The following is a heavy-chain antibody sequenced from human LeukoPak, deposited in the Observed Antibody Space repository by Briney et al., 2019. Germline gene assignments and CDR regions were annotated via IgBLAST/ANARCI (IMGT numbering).Heavy chain of an antibody. D-gene: IGHD3-22*01. V-gene: IGHV4-61*01. J-gene: IGHJ4*02. CDR1: GXXXXXGSXX. Sequence: SETLSLTCTVXGXXXXXGSXXXXXXRXPXXKXXXXXXXXXYSGSXNYXXSLKGRVTISVDTSKNQFSLKLSSVTAADTAVYYXARGAIDDSSGYVDYWGQGTLVTVSS. CDR3: ARGAIDDSSGYVDY. CDR2: XXYSGSX.